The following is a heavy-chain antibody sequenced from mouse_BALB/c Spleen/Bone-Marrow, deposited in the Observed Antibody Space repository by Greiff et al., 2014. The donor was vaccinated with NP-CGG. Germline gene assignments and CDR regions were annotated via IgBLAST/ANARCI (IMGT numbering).Heavy chain of an antibody. CDR1: GFTFSSYG. J-gene: IGHJ3*01. CDR2: INSNGGST. CDR3: ARDRGWLLRFAY. D-gene: IGHD2-3*01. V-gene: IGHV5-6-3*01. Sequence: EVQLQQSGGGLVQPGGSLKLSCAASGFTFSSYGMPWVRQTPDKRLELVATINSNGGSTYYPDSVKGRFTISRDNAKNTLYLQMSSLKSEDTAMYYCARDRGWLLRFAYWGQGTLVTVSA.